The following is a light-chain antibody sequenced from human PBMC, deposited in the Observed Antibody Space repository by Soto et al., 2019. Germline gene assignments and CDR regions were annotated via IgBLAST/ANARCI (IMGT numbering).Light chain of an antibody. CDR2: DVN. CDR1: SRDIGAYNF. Sequence: QSVLTQPASVSGSHGQSITISCTGTSRDIGAYNFVSWYQQHPGKAPKLTLYDVNIRPSGVSNRFSGSKSGNTASLTISGLQAEDEADYYCTSWTTSTTMIFGGVTKLTVL. CDR3: TSWTTSTTMI. J-gene: IGLJ2*01. V-gene: IGLV2-14*03.